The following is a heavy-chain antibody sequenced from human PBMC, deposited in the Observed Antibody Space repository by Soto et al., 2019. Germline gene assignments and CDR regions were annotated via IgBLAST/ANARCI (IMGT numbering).Heavy chain of an antibody. CDR1: GFTFSRFT. V-gene: IGHV3-23*01. CDR2: IVGSDGST. CDR3: ATRAVATTNCSYFDY. J-gene: IGHJ4*02. Sequence: PAGSLRLSCAASGFTFSRFTLSWVRQAPGKGLEWVSGIVGSDGSTYYSDSVKGRFTISRDSSKNTLYLQMSNLRVEDTATYYCATRAVATTNCSYFDYWGQGTLVTVSS. D-gene: IGHD4-17*01.